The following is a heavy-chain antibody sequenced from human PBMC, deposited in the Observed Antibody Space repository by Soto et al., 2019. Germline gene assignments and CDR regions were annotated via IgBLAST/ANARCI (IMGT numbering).Heavy chain of an antibody. D-gene: IGHD2-2*01. Sequence: QVQLVQSGAEVKKPGASVKISCKSSGYTFTSYYMHWVRQAPGQGLEWMGMINPSGGSTNYAQRFQGRVTMTRDTYTSTVYMDLSDLRSEDTAVYYCARGFCTTTTCLVGDFWGQGTLVTVSS. CDR3: ARGFCTTTTCLVGDF. V-gene: IGHV1-46*01. J-gene: IGHJ4*02. CDR2: INPSGGST. CDR1: GYTFTSYY.